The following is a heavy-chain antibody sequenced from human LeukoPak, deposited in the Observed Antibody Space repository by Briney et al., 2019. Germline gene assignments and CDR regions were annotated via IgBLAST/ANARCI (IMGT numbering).Heavy chain of an antibody. CDR3: ARRVVPATIDY. J-gene: IGHJ4*02. V-gene: IGHV4-34*01. CDR2: INHSGST. D-gene: IGHD2-2*01. Sequence: SETLSLTCAVYGGSFSGYYWSWIRRPPGKGLEWIGEINHSGSTDYNPSLKSRVTISVDTSKNQFSLKVSFVTAADTALYYCARRVVPATIDYWGQGSLVTVSS. CDR1: GGSFSGYY.